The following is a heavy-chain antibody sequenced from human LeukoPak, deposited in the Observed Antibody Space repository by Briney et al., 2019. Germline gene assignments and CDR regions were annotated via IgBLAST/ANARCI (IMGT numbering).Heavy chain of an antibody. Sequence: GGSLRLSCAASGFTFSSYGMHWVRQAPGKGLEWVAFIRYDASNKYYADSVKGRFTISRDNSNNTLYLQMNSLGAEDTAVYYCVKRNDILTGSTTYYFDSWGQGTLVTVSS. CDR2: IRYDASNK. D-gene: IGHD3-9*01. CDR1: GFTFSSYG. CDR3: VKRNDILTGSTTYYFDS. V-gene: IGHV3-30*02. J-gene: IGHJ4*02.